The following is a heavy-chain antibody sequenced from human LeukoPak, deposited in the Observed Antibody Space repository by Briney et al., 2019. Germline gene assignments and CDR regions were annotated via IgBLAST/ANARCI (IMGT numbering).Heavy chain of an antibody. CDR2: IIPIFGIA. J-gene: IGHJ5*02. V-gene: IGHV1-69*04. CDR3: ARDICPILTYSSGFNWFDP. Sequence: ASVKVSCKASGGTFSSYAISWVRQAPGQGLEWMGRIIPIFGIANYAQKFQGRVTITADKSTSTAYMELSSLRSEDTAVYYRARDICPILTYSSGFNWFDPWGQGTLVTASS. D-gene: IGHD6-19*01. CDR1: GGTFSSYA.